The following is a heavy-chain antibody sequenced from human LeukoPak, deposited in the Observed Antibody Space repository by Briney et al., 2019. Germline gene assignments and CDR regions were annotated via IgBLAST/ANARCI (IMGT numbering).Heavy chain of an antibody. CDR2: IIPILGIA. D-gene: IGHD3-10*01. Sequence: ASVKVSCKASGGTFSSYTISWVRQAPGQGLEWMGRIIPILGIANYAQKFQGRVTITADKSTSTAYMELSSLRSEDTAVYYCARDMSMVRGVNPYNWFDPWGQGTLVTVSS. CDR3: ARDMSMVRGVNPYNWFDP. CDR1: GGTFSSYT. V-gene: IGHV1-69*04. J-gene: IGHJ5*02.